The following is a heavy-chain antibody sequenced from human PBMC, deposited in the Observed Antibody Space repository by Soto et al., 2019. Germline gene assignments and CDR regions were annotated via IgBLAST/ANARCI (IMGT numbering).Heavy chain of an antibody. CDR2: ISYDGSNK. CDR1: GFTFSSYA. J-gene: IGHJ4*02. Sequence: QVQLVESGGGVVQPGRSLRLSCAASGFTFSSYAMHWVRQAPGKGLEWVAVISYDGSNKYYADSVKGRFTISRDNSKNTLYLQMNSLRAEDTAVYYCARAPRITFGGVIATLDYWGQGTLVTVSS. CDR3: ARAPRITFGGVIATLDY. D-gene: IGHD3-16*02. V-gene: IGHV3-30-3*01.